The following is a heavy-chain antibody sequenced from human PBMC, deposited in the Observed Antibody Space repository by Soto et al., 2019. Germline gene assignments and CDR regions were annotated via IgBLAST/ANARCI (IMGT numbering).Heavy chain of an antibody. J-gene: IGHJ5*02. V-gene: IGHV4-59*08. Sequence: SETLSLSCTVSGGSISSYYWSWIRQPPGKGLEWIGYIYYSGSTNYNPSLKSRVPISVDTSKNQLSLKLSSVTAAQTAVYYCARANAHLYSSSWSWFDPWGQGTLVTVSS. CDR2: IYYSGST. D-gene: IGHD6-13*01. CDR3: ARANAHLYSSSWSWFDP. CDR1: GGSISSYY.